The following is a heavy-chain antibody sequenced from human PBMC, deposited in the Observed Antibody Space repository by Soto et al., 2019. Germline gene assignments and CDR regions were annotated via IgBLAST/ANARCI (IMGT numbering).Heavy chain of an antibody. CDR1: GGTFSGYY. Sequence: SETLSLTCAVDGGTFSGYYRCWVRQPPERGLEWIGEINHSGSTNYTPALKSRVTISVDTSKNQFSLKLSSVTAADTAVYYCAGYYYGSGSYYWSGYYYYGMDVWGQGTTVT. CDR3: AGYYYGSGSYYWSGYYYYGMDV. J-gene: IGHJ6*02. CDR2: INHSGST. V-gene: IGHV4-34*08. D-gene: IGHD3-10*01.